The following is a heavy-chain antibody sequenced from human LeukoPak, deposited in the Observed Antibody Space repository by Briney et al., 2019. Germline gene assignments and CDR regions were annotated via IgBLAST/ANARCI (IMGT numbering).Heavy chain of an antibody. V-gene: IGHV1-46*01. Sequence: GASVKVSCKASGYTFTSYYMHWVRQAPGQGLEWMGIINPSGGSTSYAQKFQGRVTMTRNTSISTAYMEVSSLRSEDTAIYYCARVPSGSYYERRYGMDVWGQGTTVTVS. D-gene: IGHD3-10*01. CDR2: INPSGGST. CDR1: GYTFTSYY. CDR3: ARVPSGSYYERRYGMDV. J-gene: IGHJ6*02.